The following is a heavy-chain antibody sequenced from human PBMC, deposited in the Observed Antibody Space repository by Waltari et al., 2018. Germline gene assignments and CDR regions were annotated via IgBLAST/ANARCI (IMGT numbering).Heavy chain of an antibody. Sequence: EVQLVESGGGSVQPGGSLRLSCSVSGFSFITYWMNWVRQAPGKGLEWVGSINEDGSETYYVDSVKGRFTISRDNGKTSLYLQMNSLRSEDTAVYYCARDRGYLVHDYWGQGTLVTVSA. CDR2: INEDGSET. CDR3: ARDRGYLVHDY. V-gene: IGHV3-7*01. D-gene: IGHD1-26*01. J-gene: IGHJ4*02. CDR1: GFSFITYW.